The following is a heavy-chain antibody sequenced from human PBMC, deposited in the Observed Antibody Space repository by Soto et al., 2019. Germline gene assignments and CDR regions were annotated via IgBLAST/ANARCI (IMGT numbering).Heavy chain of an antibody. V-gene: IGHV3-30*18. CDR1: GFTFSSYG. J-gene: IGHJ6*02. D-gene: IGHD2-2*01. CDR3: AKDRGSRYQLLWYGMDV. Sequence: GGSLRLSCAASGFTFSSYGMHWVRQAPGKGLEWVAVISYDGSNKYYADSVKGRFTISRDNSKNTLYLQMNSLRAEDTAVYYCAKDRGSRYQLLWYGMDVWGQGTTVTVSS. CDR2: ISYDGSNK.